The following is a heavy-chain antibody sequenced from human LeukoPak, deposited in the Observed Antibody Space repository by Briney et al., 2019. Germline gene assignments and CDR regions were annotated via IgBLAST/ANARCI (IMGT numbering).Heavy chain of an antibody. CDR1: GFTFSYAW. Sequence: GGSLRLSCVASGFTFSYAWMNWVRQAPGKGLEWVSSISSSSSYIYYADSVKGRFTISRDNAKNSLYLQMNSLRAEDTAVYYCARGYSGYSYFQHWGQGTLVTVSS. V-gene: IGHV3-21*01. J-gene: IGHJ1*01. CDR3: ARGYSGYSYFQH. CDR2: ISSSSSYI. D-gene: IGHD5-12*01.